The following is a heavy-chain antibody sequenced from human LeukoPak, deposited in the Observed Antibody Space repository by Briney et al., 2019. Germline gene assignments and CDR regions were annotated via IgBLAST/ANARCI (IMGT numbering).Heavy chain of an antibody. CDR3: ARDRILDYYDSSGYYYYAFDI. CDR2: IIPIFGTA. J-gene: IGHJ3*02. D-gene: IGHD3-22*01. Sequence: ASVKVSCKASGGTFSSYAISWVRQAPGQGLEWMGGIIPIFGTANYAQKFQGRVTITTDESTSTAYMELSRLRSEDTAVYYCARDRILDYYDSSGYYYYAFDIWGQGTMVTVSS. CDR1: GGTFSSYA. V-gene: IGHV1-69*05.